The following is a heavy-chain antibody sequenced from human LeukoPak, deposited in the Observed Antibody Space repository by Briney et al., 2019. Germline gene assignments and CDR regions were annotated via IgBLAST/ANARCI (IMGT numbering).Heavy chain of an antibody. V-gene: IGHV3-23*01. CDR1: GFIFSTYA. D-gene: IGHD3-10*01. CDR2: ISSSGGRT. J-gene: IGHJ4*02. CDR3: AKEKSLERDWYGEWDS. Sequence: GCSLRLSCAASGFIFSTYAMSWVRQAAGKGLEWVSSISSSGGRTYYADSVKGRFTISRDNSKNTLYLQMNSLRAEDTAIYYCAKEKSLERDWYGEWDSWGQGTLVTVSS.